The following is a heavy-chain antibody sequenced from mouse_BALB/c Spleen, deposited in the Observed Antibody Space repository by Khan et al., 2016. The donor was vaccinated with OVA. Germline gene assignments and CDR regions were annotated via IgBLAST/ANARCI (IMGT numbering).Heavy chain of an antibody. D-gene: IGHD2-14*01. J-gene: IGHJ3*01. CDR2: INPSNGYT. CDR3: VRDGAYHRNDGWFAY. V-gene: IGHV1-4*01. CDR1: GYTFTGYT. Sequence: QIQLVQSGAELARPGASVKMSCKASGYTFTGYTIHWIKLRPGQGLEWIGFINPSNGYTNYNQKFKDKATLTADKSSTTVYMQLSSLTSDDSAVYNCVRDGAYHRNDGWFAYWGQGTLVTVSA.